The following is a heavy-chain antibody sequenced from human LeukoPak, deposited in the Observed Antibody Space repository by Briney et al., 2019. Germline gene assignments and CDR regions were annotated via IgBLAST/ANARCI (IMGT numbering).Heavy chain of an antibody. CDR1: GFTFSNYD. CDR2: ISDSGGST. Sequence: EGSLRLSCAASGFTFSNYDMSWVRQAPGKGLEWVSSISDSGGSTYYADSVKGRFTISRDNSKNTLYLQMTNLRAADTAVYYCAKDLSRAVAADWFDPWDQGSLVTVSS. V-gene: IGHV3-23*01. D-gene: IGHD6-19*01. CDR3: AKDLSRAVAADWFDP. J-gene: IGHJ5*02.